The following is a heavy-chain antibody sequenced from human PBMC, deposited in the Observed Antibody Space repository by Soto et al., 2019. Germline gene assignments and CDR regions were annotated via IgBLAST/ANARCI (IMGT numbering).Heavy chain of an antibody. CDR2: ISSTTNYI. CDR1: GFTFTRYS. Sequence: EVQLVESGGGLVKPGGSLNLSCAASGFTFTRYSMNWVRQAPGKGLEWVSSISSTTNYIYYGDSMKGRFTISRDNAKNSLYLEMNSLRAEDTAVYYCARESEDLTSNFDYWGQGTLVTVSS. CDR3: ARESEDLTSNFDY. V-gene: IGHV3-21*06. J-gene: IGHJ4*02.